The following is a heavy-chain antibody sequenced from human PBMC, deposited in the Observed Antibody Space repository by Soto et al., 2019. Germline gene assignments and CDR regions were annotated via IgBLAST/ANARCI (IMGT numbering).Heavy chain of an antibody. CDR3: ARWVEVSLDYFDS. J-gene: IGHJ4*02. CDR2: MHHSGRT. D-gene: IGHD2-15*01. V-gene: IGHV4-31*03. Sequence: QVQLQESGPGLLKPSETLSLTCTVSGAYMRNDYYYWSWVRQNPAKNLEWIGHMHHSGRTHYNPSLKSRVAISVDTSKNQFSLYLSSVTAADTAVYYCARWVEVSLDYFDSWGQGTPVTVSS. CDR1: GAYMRNDYYY.